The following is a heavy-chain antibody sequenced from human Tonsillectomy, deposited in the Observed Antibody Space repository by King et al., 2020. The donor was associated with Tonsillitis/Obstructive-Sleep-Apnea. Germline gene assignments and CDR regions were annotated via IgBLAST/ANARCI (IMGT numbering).Heavy chain of an antibody. Sequence: QLVQSGAEVKKPGSSVKVSCKASGGTFSSYAISWVRQAPGQGLEWMGGIIPIFGTANYAQKFQGRVTITADESTSTAYMELSSLRSEDTAGYYCARSGSAKGYCSSTSCYGDTNNWFDPWGQGTLVTDSS. J-gene: IGHJ5*02. V-gene: IGHV1-69*12. CDR2: IIPIFGTA. CDR3: ARSGSAKGYCSSTSCYGDTNNWFDP. D-gene: IGHD2-2*01. CDR1: GGTFSSYA.